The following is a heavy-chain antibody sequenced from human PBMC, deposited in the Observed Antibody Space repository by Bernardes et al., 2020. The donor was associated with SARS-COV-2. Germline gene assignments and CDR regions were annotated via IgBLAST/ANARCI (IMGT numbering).Heavy chain of an antibody. CDR2: ISSNGGST. D-gene: IGHD5-18*01. CDR1: GFTFSSYA. CDR3: ARGGLYSYAVISY. Sequence: GGSLRLSCAASGFTFSSYAMHWVRQAPGKGLEYVSAISSNGGSTYYANSVKGRFTISRDNSKNTLYLQMGSLRAEDMAVYYCARGGLYSYAVISYWGQGTLVTVSS. V-gene: IGHV3-64*01. J-gene: IGHJ4*02.